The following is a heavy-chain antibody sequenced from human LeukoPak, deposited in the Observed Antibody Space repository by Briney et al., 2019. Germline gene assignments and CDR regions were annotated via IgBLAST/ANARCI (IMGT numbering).Heavy chain of an antibody. CDR3: ARSGIAVAGTPPSYYYYYGMDV. J-gene: IGHJ6*02. V-gene: IGHV4-61*02. CDR2: IYTSGST. Sequence: SQTLSPTCTVSGGSISSGSYYWRWIRQPAGKGLEWIGRIYTSGSTNYNPSLQSRVTISVDTSKNQFSLKLSSVTAADTAVYYCARSGIAVAGTPPSYYYYYGMDVWGQGTTVTVSS. D-gene: IGHD6-19*01. CDR1: GGSISSGSYY.